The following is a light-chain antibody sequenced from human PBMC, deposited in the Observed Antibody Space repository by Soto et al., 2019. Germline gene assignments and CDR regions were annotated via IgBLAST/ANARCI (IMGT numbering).Light chain of an antibody. CDR3: QQSFSSSWT. Sequence: DIQMTQSPASLSASIGDRDIITCRASQSISNYLNWYQHKPGRAPKFLIYAASSLQSGVPSRFSGSGSGTDFTLTISSLQREDFGTYFCQQSFSSSWTFGQGTKVE. CDR1: QSISNY. CDR2: AAS. V-gene: IGKV1-39*01. J-gene: IGKJ1*01.